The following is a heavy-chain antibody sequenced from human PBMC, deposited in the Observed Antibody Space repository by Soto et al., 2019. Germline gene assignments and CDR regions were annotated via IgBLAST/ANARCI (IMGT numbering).Heavy chain of an antibody. J-gene: IGHJ3*02. V-gene: IGHV4-31*03. CDR3: ARAVVAGKGDSFDI. D-gene: IGHD6-19*01. CDR2: IYYSGSI. CDR1: GGSISRGGYY. Sequence: SETLSLTCTASGGSISRGGYYWSWIRQHPGKGLEWIGYIYYSGSIYYNPSLRSRVTFSVDTSKNHFSLTVSSVTAADTAVYYCARAVVAGKGDSFDIWGQGTVVTVSS.